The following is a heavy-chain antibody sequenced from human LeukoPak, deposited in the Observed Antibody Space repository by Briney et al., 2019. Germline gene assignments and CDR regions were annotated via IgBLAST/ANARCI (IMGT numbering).Heavy chain of an antibody. D-gene: IGHD3-16*01. CDR1: GVTFSDYY. V-gene: IGHV3-11*01. CDR2: ISTTGSTI. CDR3: ARDKRGIGFYP. Sequence: GSLSLTCAASGVTFSDYYRSWIRLAPGKGLEWISYISTTGSTIYYPDSVKGRFTISRDNAKNPLSLQMNTLRAEDTAVYYCARDKRGIGFYPWGQGTLVTVSS. J-gene: IGHJ5*02.